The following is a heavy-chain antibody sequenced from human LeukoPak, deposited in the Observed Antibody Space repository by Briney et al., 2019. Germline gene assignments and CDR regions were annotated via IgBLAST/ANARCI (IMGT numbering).Heavy chain of an antibody. CDR1: GYTFTSYA. CDR3: ARGDIPAVPWEPPADYYYYYGMDV. Sequence: ASVKVSCKASGYTFTSYAMNWVRQAPGQGLEWMGWINTNTGNPTYAQGFTGRFVFSLDTSVSTAYLQISSLKAEDTAVYYCARGDIPAVPWEPPADYYYYYGMDVWGQGTTVTVSS. V-gene: IGHV7-4-1*02. J-gene: IGHJ6*02. CDR2: INTNTGNP. D-gene: IGHD1-26*01.